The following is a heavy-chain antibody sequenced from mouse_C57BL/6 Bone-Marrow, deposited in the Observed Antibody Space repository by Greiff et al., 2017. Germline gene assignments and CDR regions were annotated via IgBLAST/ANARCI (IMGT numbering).Heavy chain of an antibody. D-gene: IGHD1-1*01. Sequence: EVQGVEPGGGLVQPGGSMKLSCAASGFTFSDAWMDWVRQSPGKGLEWVAEISNKANNHASYYAVPVKGRFTISRYASKNSVYLQMNSLRAEDTGIYDCTWGCGSSYGYMDVWGTGTTVTVSS. J-gene: IGHJ1*03. CDR3: TWGCGSSYGYMDV. CDR1: GFTFSDAW. CDR2: ISNKANNHAS. V-gene: IGHV6-6*01.